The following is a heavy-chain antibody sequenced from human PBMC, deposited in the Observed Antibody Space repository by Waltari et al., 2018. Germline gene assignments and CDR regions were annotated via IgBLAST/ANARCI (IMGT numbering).Heavy chain of an antibody. D-gene: IGHD6-19*01. CDR3: ARHQPQWLGYGMDV. CDR2: LYHSGSS. V-gene: IGHV4-38-2*01. CDR1: GYSISSGYY. J-gene: IGHJ6*02. Sequence: QVQLQESGPGLVKPSETLSLTCAVSGYSISSGYYSGWIRQPPGKGLEWIGSLYHSGSSYYNPALKSRFTISLDTSKTQFSLKLSSVTAADTAVDYCARHQPQWLGYGMDVWGQGTTVTVSS.